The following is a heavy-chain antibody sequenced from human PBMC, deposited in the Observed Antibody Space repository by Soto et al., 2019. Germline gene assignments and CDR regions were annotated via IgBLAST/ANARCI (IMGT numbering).Heavy chain of an antibody. V-gene: IGHV1-2*02. Sequence: ASVQVSCQASGCTFTGYYIHWVREAPGQGLEWMGWINPQTGGTSYAQKFQGRVTLSRDTYINTAYLELSRLRFDDAGVYFCARERYQVISDGMDVWGQGTTVTVSS. CDR3: ARERYQVISDGMDV. CDR2: INPQTGGT. CDR1: GCTFTGYY. J-gene: IGHJ6*02. D-gene: IGHD2-2*01.